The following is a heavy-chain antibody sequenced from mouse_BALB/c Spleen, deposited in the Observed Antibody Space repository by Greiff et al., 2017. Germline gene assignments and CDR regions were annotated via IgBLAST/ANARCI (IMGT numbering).Heavy chain of an antibody. J-gene: IGHJ3*01. D-gene: IGHD2-3*01. CDR3: TRGGDGYFAY. Sequence: LQQPGSELVRPGASVKLSCKASGYTFTSYWMHWVKQRPGQGLEWIGNIYPGSGSTNYDEKFKSKATLTVDTSSSTAYMQLSSLTSEDSAVYYCTRGGDGYFAYWGQGTLVTVSA. CDR2: IYPGSGST. CDR1: GYTFTSYW. V-gene: IGHV1S22*01.